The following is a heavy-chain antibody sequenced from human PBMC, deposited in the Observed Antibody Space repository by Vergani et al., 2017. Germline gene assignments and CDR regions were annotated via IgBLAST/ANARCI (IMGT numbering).Heavy chain of an antibody. J-gene: IGHJ4*02. D-gene: IGHD4-17*01. CDR2: ISYDGNKK. CDR1: GFTFSSYS. V-gene: IGHV3-30*03. CDR3: ARGASGDYVSSFDY. Sequence: QVQLVESGGGLVKPGGSLRLSCAASGFTFSSYSMNWVRQAPGKGLEWVSVISYDGNKKNYADSVKGRFTISRDNSKNTLYLEMNALRAEDTAVYYCARGASGDYVSSFDYWGQGTLVTVSS.